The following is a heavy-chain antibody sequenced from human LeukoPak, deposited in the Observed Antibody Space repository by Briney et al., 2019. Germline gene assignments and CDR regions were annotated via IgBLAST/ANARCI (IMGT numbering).Heavy chain of an antibody. CDR3: ASSGIAVAGSPGFDY. V-gene: IGHV3-74*01. CDR2: INSDGSST. D-gene: IGHD6-19*01. Sequence: PGGSLRLSCTASGFTFSNYWMHWVRQAPGKGLVWVSRINSDGSSTGYADSVKGRFTISRDNAKNTLYLQMNSLRAEDTAVYYCASSGIAVAGSPGFDYWGQGTLVTVSS. J-gene: IGHJ4*02. CDR1: GFTFSNYW.